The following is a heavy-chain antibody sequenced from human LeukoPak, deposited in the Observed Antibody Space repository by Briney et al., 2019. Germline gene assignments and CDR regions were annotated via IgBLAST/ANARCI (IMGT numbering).Heavy chain of an antibody. CDR3: ARDSTSCYFSSCYYYYYMDV. Sequence: PGGSLRLSCAASGFTFSSYSMNWVRQAPGKGLEWVSYISSSSSTIYYADSVKGRFTISRDNAKNSLYLQMTSLRDEDTAVYYCARDSTSCYFSSCYYYYYMDVWGKGTTVTVSS. V-gene: IGHV3-48*02. J-gene: IGHJ6*03. CDR1: GFTFSSYS. D-gene: IGHD2-2*01. CDR2: ISSSSSTI.